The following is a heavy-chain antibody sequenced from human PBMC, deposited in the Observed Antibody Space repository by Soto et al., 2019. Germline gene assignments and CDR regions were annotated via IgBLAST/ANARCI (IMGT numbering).Heavy chain of an antibody. J-gene: IGHJ4*02. D-gene: IGHD2-2*01. CDR2: ITDSGDYT. Sequence: EVQLLESGGGLVQPGGSLRLSCAASGFTFNNYAIGWVRQAPGKGLEWVSAITDSGDYTYYIDSVKGRFNISSDHSKSTLYLQMNSLRAEDTAIYYCAKLGSSSWSPHYYFDYWGQGTLVTVSS. CDR1: GFTFNNYA. V-gene: IGHV3-23*01. CDR3: AKLGSSSWSPHYYFDY.